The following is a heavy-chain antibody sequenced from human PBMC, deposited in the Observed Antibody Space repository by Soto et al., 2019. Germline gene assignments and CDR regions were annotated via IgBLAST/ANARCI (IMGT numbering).Heavy chain of an antibody. Sequence: QVQLQQWGAGLLKPSETLSLTCAVYGGSFSGYYWSWIRQPPGKGLEWIGEINHSGSTSYNPSLKSRVTISVDTSKNQFSLKLSSVTAADTAVYYCARGAITMVRGAHWFDPWGQGTLVTVSS. CDR2: INHSGST. V-gene: IGHV4-34*01. D-gene: IGHD3-10*01. CDR3: ARGAITMVRGAHWFDP. J-gene: IGHJ5*02. CDR1: GGSFSGYY.